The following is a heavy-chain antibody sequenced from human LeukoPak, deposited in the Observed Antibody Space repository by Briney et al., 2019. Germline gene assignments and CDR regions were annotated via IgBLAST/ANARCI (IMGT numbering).Heavy chain of an antibody. CDR1: GYNFKGYN. CDR3: ARDLDY. Sequence: ASVKVFCKASGYNFKGYNMHWARQAPGQGLEWMGWINPNTGATKYAQKFQGRVTMTRDTSINTAYMELSRLRFDDTAMYYCARDLDYWGQGTLVTVPS. V-gene: IGHV1-2*02. J-gene: IGHJ4*02. CDR2: INPNTGAT.